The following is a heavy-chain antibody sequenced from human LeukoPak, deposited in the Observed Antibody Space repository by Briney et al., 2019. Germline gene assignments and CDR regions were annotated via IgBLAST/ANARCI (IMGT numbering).Heavy chain of an antibody. V-gene: IGHV1-2*02. J-gene: IGHJ5*02. CDR2: VNPNTGGT. D-gene: IGHD1-26*01. CDR3: ATDPNPYSRSFNWFDP. Sequence: ASVKVSCKASGYTFTGHYMHWLRHAPGQGLEWMGWVNPNTGGTNYAQKFQGRVTMTRDTSITTAYMELSRLIFDDTAIYYCATDPNPYSRSFNWFDPWGQGTLVTVSS. CDR1: GYTFTGHY.